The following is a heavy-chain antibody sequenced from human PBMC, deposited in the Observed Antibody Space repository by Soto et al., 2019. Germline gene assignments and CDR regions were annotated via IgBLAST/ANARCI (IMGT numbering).Heavy chain of an antibody. V-gene: IGHV4-39*01. CDR2: IYYSGST. CDR3: ARQGRGYGDLDY. J-gene: IGHJ4*02. CDR1: GGSISSSSYY. Sequence: QLQLQESGPGLVKPSETLSLTCTVSGGSISSSSYYWGWIRQPPGKGLEWIGSIYYSGSTYYNPSLKRRVTISVDTSKNQCSLKLSSVTAADTAVYYCARQGRGYGDLDYWGQGTLVTVSS. D-gene: IGHD4-17*01.